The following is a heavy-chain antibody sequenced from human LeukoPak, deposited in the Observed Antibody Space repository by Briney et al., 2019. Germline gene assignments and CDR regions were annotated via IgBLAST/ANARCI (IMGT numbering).Heavy chain of an antibody. CDR1: GFSLSTSGMC. CDR3: ARILVVGTIHYGMDV. CDR2: IDWGDDK. V-gene: IGHV2-70*11. D-gene: IGHD1/OR15-1a*01. Sequence: SGPALVKPTQTLTLTCTFSGFSLSTSGMCVSWIRQPPGKALEWLARIDWGDDKYYSTSLKTRLTISKDTSKNQVVLTMTNMDPVDTATYYCARILVVGTIHYGMDVWGQGTTVTVSS. J-gene: IGHJ6*02.